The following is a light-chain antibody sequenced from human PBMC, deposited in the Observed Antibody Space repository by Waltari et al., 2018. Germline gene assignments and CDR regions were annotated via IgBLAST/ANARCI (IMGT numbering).Light chain of an antibody. Sequence: QSALTQPASVSGSPGQSITISCPGTSSHGGTYNLFSWYQQHPGKAPKLMIYEVSKRPSGVSNRFSGSKSGNTASLTISGLQAEDEADYYCCSYAGGSTFYVFGTETKVTVL. J-gene: IGLJ1*01. V-gene: IGLV2-23*02. CDR2: EVS. CDR3: CSYAGGSTFYV. CDR1: SSHGGTYNL.